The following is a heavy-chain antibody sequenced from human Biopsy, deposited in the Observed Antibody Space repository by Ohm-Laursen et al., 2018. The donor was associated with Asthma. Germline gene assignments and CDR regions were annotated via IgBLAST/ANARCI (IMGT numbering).Heavy chain of an antibody. CDR2: IHYSGST. V-gene: IGHV4-39*07. CDR3: AGFCSGGNCPDH. D-gene: IGHD2-15*01. J-gene: IGHJ4*02. CDR1: GASITSSAYY. Sequence: SETLSLTCTVSGASITSSAYYWGWIRQPPGKGLGWIGNIHYSGSTYSNPSLKSRVTIPVDTSKKQISLRLSSVIAADTAVYYCAGFCSGGNCPDHWGQGTLVTVSS.